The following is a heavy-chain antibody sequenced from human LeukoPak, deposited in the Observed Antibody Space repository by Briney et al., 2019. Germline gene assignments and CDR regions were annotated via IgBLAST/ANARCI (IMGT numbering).Heavy chain of an antibody. Sequence: GGSLRLSCAASGFSFSTYSFSWVRQAPGKGLEWVSGISASGGDTFYADSVKGRFTISRDNSKNTLSQQMNSLRVEDTAIYYCAKDVRRCNGACTWGQGTLVTVPS. CDR3: AKDVRRCNGACT. V-gene: IGHV3-23*01. CDR1: GFSFSTYS. CDR2: ISASGGDT. J-gene: IGHJ5*02. D-gene: IGHD2-8*01.